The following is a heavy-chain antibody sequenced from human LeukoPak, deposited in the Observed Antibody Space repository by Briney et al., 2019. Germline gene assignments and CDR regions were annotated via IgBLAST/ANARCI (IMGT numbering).Heavy chain of an antibody. V-gene: IGHV4-34*09. J-gene: IGHJ4*02. D-gene: IGHD4-17*01. CDR3: AREFRTDYGDLYYFDY. CDR2: INHSGST. CDR1: GGSFSGYY. Sequence: KPSETLSLTCAVYGGSFSGYYWSWIRQPPGKGLEWIGEINHSGSTYYNPSLKSRVTISVDTSKNQFSLKLSSVTAADTAVYYCAREFRTDYGDLYYFDYWGQGTLVTVSS.